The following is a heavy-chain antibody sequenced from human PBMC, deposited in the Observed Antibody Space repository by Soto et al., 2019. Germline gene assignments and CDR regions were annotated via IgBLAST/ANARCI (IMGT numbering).Heavy chain of an antibody. CDR2: ISGSGGST. CDR3: AKRSTGIHFDY. D-gene: IGHD3-10*01. V-gene: IGHV3-23*01. Sequence: GSLRLSCVASGFTFSSYAMSWVRQAPGKGLEWVSVISGSGGSTYYADSVKGRFTISRDNSKNTLFLQMNSLRAEDTAVYYCAKRSTGIHFDYWGRGTLVTVSS. CDR1: GFTFSSYA. J-gene: IGHJ4*02.